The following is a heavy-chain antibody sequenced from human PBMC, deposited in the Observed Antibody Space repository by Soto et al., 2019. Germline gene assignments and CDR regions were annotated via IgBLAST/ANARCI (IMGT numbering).Heavy chain of an antibody. CDR2: VFYSGAT. V-gene: IGHV4-30-4*01. J-gene: IGHJ4*02. Sequence: SETLSLTCSVSGGPIKTGDYYWNWIRQPPGKGLEWIGYVFYSGATNHSPSLKSRAAISMDTSKNQFSLSLTSVTAADTAVYYCARAGFSYGHLLFWGQGIRVTVSS. CDR3: ARAGFSYGHLLF. CDR1: GGPIKTGDYY. D-gene: IGHD3-10*01.